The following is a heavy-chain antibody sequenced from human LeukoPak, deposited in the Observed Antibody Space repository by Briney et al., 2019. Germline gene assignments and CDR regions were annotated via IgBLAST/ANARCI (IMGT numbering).Heavy chain of an antibody. CDR2: INHSGST. D-gene: IGHD3-22*01. CDR1: GGSFSGYY. J-gene: IGHJ4*02. V-gene: IGHV4-34*01. Sequence: PSETLSLTCAVYGGSFSGYYWSWIRQPPGKGLEWIGEINHSGSTNYNPSLKSRVTISVDTSKNQFSLKLSSVTAADTAVYYCARGRSWYYDSSGQLYYFDYWGQGTLVTVSS. CDR3: ARGRSWYYDSSGQLYYFDY.